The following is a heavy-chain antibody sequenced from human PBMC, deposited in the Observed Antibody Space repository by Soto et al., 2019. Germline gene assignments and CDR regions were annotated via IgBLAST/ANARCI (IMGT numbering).Heavy chain of an antibody. CDR2: IYYTGST. CDR3: VGVNIWDTKTSADF. CDR1: GASINVEGYY. V-gene: IGHV4-31*03. J-gene: IGHJ6*04. Sequence: SETLSLTCTVTGASINVEGYYWSWIRQHPVKGLEWIAYIYYTGSTYSNPALGSRVSISQDASQNQFSLHLTSVTAADTAVYFCVGVNIWDTKTSADFWGKGTTVTVSP. D-gene: IGHD3-3*01.